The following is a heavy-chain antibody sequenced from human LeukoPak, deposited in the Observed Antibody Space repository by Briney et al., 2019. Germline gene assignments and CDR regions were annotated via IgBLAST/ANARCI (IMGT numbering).Heavy chain of an antibody. CDR2: IFYSRST. Sequence: SETLSLPCTVSGGSISSYYWSWIRQPPGKGLEWIGYIFYSRSTNYNPSLKSRVTISVDTSKNQFSLKLSSVTAADTAVYYGARYSSSLDCWGQGTLVTVSS. V-gene: IGHV4-59*01. D-gene: IGHD6-13*01. CDR1: GGSISSYY. CDR3: ARYSSSLDC. J-gene: IGHJ4*02.